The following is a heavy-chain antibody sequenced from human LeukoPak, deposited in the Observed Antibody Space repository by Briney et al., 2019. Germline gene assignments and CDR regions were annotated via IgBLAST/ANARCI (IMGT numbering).Heavy chain of an antibody. CDR1: GFTFSSYA. CDR3: AKISPLITMIVIVGAFDI. Sequence: GGSLRLSCAASGFTFSSYAMSWVRQAPGKGLEWVSAISGSGGSTYYADSVKGRFTISRDNSKNTLYLQMNSQRAEDTAVYYCAKISPLITMIVIVGAFDIWGQGTMVTVSS. D-gene: IGHD3-22*01. V-gene: IGHV3-23*01. CDR2: ISGSGGST. J-gene: IGHJ3*02.